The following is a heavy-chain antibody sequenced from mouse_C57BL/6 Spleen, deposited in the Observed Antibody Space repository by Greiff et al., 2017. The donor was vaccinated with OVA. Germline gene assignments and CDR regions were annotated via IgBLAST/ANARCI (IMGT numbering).Heavy chain of an antibody. J-gene: IGHJ2*01. CDR1: GYAFSSSW. CDR2: IYPGDGDT. CDR3: ARRGYDSNFDY. Sequence: VQLQQSGPELVKPGASVKISCKASGYAFSSSWMNWVKQRPGKGLEWIGRIYPGDGDTNYNGKFKGKATLTADKSSSTAYMQLSRLTSEDSAVYFCARRGYDSNFDYWGQGTTLTVSS. D-gene: IGHD2-4*01. V-gene: IGHV1-82*01.